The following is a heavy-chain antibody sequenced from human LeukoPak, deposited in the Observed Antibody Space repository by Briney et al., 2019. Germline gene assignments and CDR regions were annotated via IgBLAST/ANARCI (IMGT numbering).Heavy chain of an antibody. D-gene: IGHD3-22*01. CDR2: MNPNSGNT. Sequence: ASVKVSCKASGYTFNSYDINWVRQATGQGLEWMGWMNPNSGNTGYAQKFQDRVTITADESTSTASMELSSLTSEDTSVYYCARVTWVTTYYYDSSGYSYFDYWGQGTLVTVSS. CDR1: GYTFNSYD. J-gene: IGHJ4*02. CDR3: ARVTWVTTYYYDSSGYSYFDY. V-gene: IGHV1-8*01.